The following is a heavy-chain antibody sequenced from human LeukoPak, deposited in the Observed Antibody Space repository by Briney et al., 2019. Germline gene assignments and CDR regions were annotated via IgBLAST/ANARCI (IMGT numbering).Heavy chain of an antibody. CDR1: GFTFRNYG. V-gene: IGHV3-30*18. Sequence: PGGSLRLSCAASGFTFRNYGMHWVRQTPGKGLEWVAVTSYDGSKKYYGDSVKGRFAISRDNSKNTLDLQMNSLRVEDTAVYYCAEDPMAYCGGDCYSWPPGIDYWGQGTLVTVSS. CDR3: AEDPMAYCGGDCYSWPPGIDY. CDR2: TSYDGSKK. J-gene: IGHJ4*02. D-gene: IGHD2-21*02.